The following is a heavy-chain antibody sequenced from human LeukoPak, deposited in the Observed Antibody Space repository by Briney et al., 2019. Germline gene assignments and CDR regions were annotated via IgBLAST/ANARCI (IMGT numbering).Heavy chain of an antibody. CDR2: IKTKTHGATT. CDR3: TTFNDYFYYMDV. V-gene: IGHV3-15*01. Sequence: PGGSLRLSCAASGFTFSSYSMNWVRQAPGKGLEWVGRIKTKTHGATTDYAAPVKGRFTISRDDSTNTLYLQVNSLKTEDTAVYYCTTFNDYFYYMDVWGKGTTVTVSS. J-gene: IGHJ6*03. D-gene: IGHD2-8*01. CDR1: GFTFSSYS.